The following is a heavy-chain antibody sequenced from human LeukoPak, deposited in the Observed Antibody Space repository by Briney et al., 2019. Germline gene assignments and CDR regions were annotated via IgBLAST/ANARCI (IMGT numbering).Heavy chain of an antibody. Sequence: GGSLRLSCAASGFTFRLYSMNWVRQAPGKGLEWLSYISGSTRTTYDADSVKGRISISRDNAKNLLYLQMNSLGVEDTAVYYCARSITMAVENAFDIWGQGTMVTVSS. CDR1: GFTFRLYS. J-gene: IGHJ3*02. V-gene: IGHV3-48*04. D-gene: IGHD3-10*01. CDR2: ISGSTRTT. CDR3: ARSITMAVENAFDI.